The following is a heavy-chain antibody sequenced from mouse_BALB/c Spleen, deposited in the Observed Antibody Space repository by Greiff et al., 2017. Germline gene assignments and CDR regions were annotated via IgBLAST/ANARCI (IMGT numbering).Heavy chain of an antibody. Sequence: QVQLKQPGAELVMPGASVKMSCKASGYTFTDYWMHWVKQRPGQGLEWIGAIDTSDSYTSYNQKFKGKATLTVDESSSTAYMQLSSLTSEDSAVYYCAFITTVVATDYYAMDYWGQGTSVTVSS. CDR3: AFITTVVATDYYAMDY. D-gene: IGHD1-1*01. CDR2: IDTSDSYT. V-gene: IGHV1-69*01. J-gene: IGHJ4*01. CDR1: GYTFTDYW.